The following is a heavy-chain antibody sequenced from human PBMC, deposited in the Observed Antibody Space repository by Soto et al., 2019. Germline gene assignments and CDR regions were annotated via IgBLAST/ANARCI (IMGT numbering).Heavy chain of an antibody. J-gene: IGHJ6*02. Sequence: GASVKVSCKASGGTFSSYAISWVRQAPGQGLEWMGGIIPIFGTANYAQKFQGRVTITADKSTSTAYMELSSLRSEDTAVYYCASLMSSGYYYGMDVWGQGTTVTVSS. CDR3: ASLMSSGYYYGMDV. CDR2: IIPIFGTA. CDR1: GGTFSSYA. D-gene: IGHD3-10*01. V-gene: IGHV1-69*06.